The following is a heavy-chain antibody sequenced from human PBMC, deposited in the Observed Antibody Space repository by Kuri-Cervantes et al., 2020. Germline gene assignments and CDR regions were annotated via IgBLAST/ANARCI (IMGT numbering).Heavy chain of an antibody. D-gene: IGHD5-18*01. CDR1: GGSVSSGSYY. V-gene: IGHV4-61*01. J-gene: IGHJ4*02. CDR3: AGSGYSYGYIHY. CDR2: IYYSGST. Sequence: SETLSLTCTVSGGSVSSGSYYWSWIRQPPGKGLEWIGYIYYSGSTNYNPSLKSRVTISVDTSKNQFSLKLSSVTAADTAVYYCAGSGYSYGYIHYWGQGTLVTVSS.